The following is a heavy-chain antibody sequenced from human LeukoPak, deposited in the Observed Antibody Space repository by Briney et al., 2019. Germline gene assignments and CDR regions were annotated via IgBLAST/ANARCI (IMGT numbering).Heavy chain of an antibody. CDR1: GYTFTSYG. CDR3: ARAGEVVVAAEYYFDY. D-gene: IGHD2-15*01. J-gene: IGHJ4*02. Sequence: ASVKVSCKASGYTFTSYGISWVRQAPGQGLEWMGWISAYNGNTNYAQKLQGRVTMTTDTSTSTAYMELRSLRSDDTAVYYCARAGEVVVAAEYYFDYSGQGTLVTVSS. V-gene: IGHV1-18*04. CDR2: ISAYNGNT.